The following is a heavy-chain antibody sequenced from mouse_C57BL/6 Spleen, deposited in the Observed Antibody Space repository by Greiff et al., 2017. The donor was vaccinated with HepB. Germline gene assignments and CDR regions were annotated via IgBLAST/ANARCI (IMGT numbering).Heavy chain of an antibody. D-gene: IGHD2-10*01. CDR3: AKGSYYGNWYFDV. V-gene: IGHV1-22*01. Sequence: EVQLQQSGPELVKPGASVKMSCKASGYTFTDYNMHWVKQSHGKSLEWIGYINPNNGGTSYNQKFKGKATLTVNKSSSTAYMELRSLTSEDSAVYYCAKGSYYGNWYFDVWGTGTTVTVSS. CDR1: GYTFTDYN. J-gene: IGHJ1*03. CDR2: INPNNGGT.